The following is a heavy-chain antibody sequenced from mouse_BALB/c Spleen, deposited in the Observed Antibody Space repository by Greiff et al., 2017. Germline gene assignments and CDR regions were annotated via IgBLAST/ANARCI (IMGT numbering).Heavy chain of an antibody. CDR1: GYSITSDYA. J-gene: IGHJ4*01. V-gene: IGHV3-2*02. CDR3: ARVEVGYYYAMDD. D-gene: IGHD1-1*02. Sequence: EVQLQQSGPGLVKPSQSLSLTCTVTGYSITSDYAWNWIRQFPGNKLEWMGYISYSGSTSYNPSLKSRIFITRDTSKNQFFLQLNSVTTEDTATYYCARVEVGYYYAMDDWGQGTSVTVSS. CDR2: ISYSGST.